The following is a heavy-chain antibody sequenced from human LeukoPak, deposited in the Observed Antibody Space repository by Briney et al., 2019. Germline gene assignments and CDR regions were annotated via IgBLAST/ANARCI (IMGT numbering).Heavy chain of an antibody. CDR3: ARDPVADGGY. CDR2: IIPILGIA. CDR1: GGTFSSYA. D-gene: IGHD6-19*01. Sequence: SVKVSCKASGGTFSSYAISWVRQAPGQGLEWMGRIIPILGIANFTITADKSTSTAYMELSSLRSEDTAVYYCARDPVADGGYWGQGTLVTVSS. J-gene: IGHJ4*02. V-gene: IGHV1-69*04.